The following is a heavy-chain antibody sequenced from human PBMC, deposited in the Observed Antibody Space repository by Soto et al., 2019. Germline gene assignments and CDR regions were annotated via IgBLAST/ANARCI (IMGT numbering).Heavy chain of an antibody. CDR3: AREYCSGGSCYNDAFDI. CDR2: INPNSGGT. J-gene: IGHJ3*02. V-gene: IGHV1-2*04. CDR1: GGTFSSYA. Sequence: GASVKVSCKASGGTFSSYAISWVRQAPGQGLEWMGWINPNSGGTNYAQKFQGWVTMTRDTSISTAYMELSRLRSDDTAVYYCAREYCSGGSCYNDAFDIWGQGTMVTVSS. D-gene: IGHD2-15*01.